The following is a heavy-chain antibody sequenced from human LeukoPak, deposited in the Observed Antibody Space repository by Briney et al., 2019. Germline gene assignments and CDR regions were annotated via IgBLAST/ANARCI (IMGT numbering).Heavy chain of an antibody. CDR3: ARHENSLNYYDSSGYYNEVVSCGMDV. V-gene: IGHV4-39*01. J-gene: IGHJ6*02. D-gene: IGHD3-22*01. Sequence: SETLSLACTVSGGSISSSSYYWGWIRQPPGKGLEWIGSIYYSGSTYYNPSLKSRVTISVDTSKNQFSLKLSSVTAADTAVYYCARHENSLNYYDSSGYYNEVVSCGMDVWGQGTTVTVSS. CDR1: GGSISSSSYY. CDR2: IYYSGST.